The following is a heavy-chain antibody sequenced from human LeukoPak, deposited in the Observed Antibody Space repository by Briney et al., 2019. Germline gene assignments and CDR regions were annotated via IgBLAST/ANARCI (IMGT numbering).Heavy chain of an antibody. CDR2: IWYDGSRT. V-gene: IGHV3-33*01. Sequence: GGSLRLSCAASGFTFSSYGMHWVRQAPGRGLEWVAIIWYDGSRTYYADSVKGRFTISRDSSKNTLYLQMNSLRAGDTAVYYCARLGSSGSIDYWGQGTLVTVSS. CDR3: ARLGSSGSIDY. D-gene: IGHD6-13*01. CDR1: GFTFSSYG. J-gene: IGHJ4*02.